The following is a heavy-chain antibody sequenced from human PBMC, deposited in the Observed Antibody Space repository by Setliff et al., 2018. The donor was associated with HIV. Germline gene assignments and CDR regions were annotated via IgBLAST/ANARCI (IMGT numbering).Heavy chain of an antibody. Sequence: PGESLKISCAASGFTFSSYAMSWVRQAPGRGLEWVSGISGSGGSTYYADSVKGRFTISRDNSESMLYLQMNSLRAEDTAVYYCAKDPMIVVVPWGGSYFDYWGQGTLVTVSS. CDR2: ISGSGGST. J-gene: IGHJ4*02. V-gene: IGHV3-23*01. D-gene: IGHD3-22*01. CDR3: AKDPMIVVVPWGGSYFDY. CDR1: GFTFSSYA.